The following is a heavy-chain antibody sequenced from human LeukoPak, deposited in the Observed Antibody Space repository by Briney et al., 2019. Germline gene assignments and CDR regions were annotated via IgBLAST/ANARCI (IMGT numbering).Heavy chain of an antibody. Sequence: PSETLSLTCTVPGGSISSSSYYWGWIRQPPGKGLEWIGSIYYSGSTYYNPSLKSRVTISVDTSKNQFSLKLSSVTAADTAVYYCARVKGVIVLYYFDYWGQGTLVTVSS. CDR2: IYYSGST. D-gene: IGHD3-16*02. J-gene: IGHJ4*02. CDR1: GGSISSSSYY. CDR3: ARVKGVIVLYYFDY. V-gene: IGHV4-39*07.